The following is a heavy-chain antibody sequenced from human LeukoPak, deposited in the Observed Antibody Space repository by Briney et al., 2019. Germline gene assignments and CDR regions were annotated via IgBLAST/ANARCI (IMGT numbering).Heavy chain of an antibody. Sequence: SQTLSLTCTVSGGSISSGDYYWSWIRQPPGKGLEWIGYIYYSGSTYYNPSLKSRVTISVDTSKNQFSLKLSSVTAADTAVYYGARDRGPDYCGPGNYGMDFWGQGTTVTVSS. CDR2: IYYSGST. CDR1: GGSISSGDYY. V-gene: IGHV4-30-4*01. J-gene: IGHJ6*02. D-gene: IGHD4-11*01. CDR3: ARDRGPDYCGPGNYGMDF.